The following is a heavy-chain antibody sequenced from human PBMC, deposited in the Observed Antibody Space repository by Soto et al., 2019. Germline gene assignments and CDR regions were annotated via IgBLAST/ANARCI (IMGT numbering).Heavy chain of an antibody. CDR2: INWKSDI. CDR3: VRYCSTTLCNGVATRTFDY. D-gene: IGHD2-2*01. J-gene: IGHJ4*02. CDR1: GFTLDDNA. V-gene: IGHV3-9*01. Sequence: PGGSLRLSCAVSGFTLDDNAMHWVRQAPEKGLEWVSGINWKSDIGYADSVKGRFTISRDNAENSLYLQMNSLRAEDTALYYCVRYCSTTLCNGVATRTFDYWGQGTLVTVSS.